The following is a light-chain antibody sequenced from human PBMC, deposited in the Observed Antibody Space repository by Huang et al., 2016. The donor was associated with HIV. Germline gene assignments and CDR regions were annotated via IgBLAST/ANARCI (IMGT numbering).Light chain of an antibody. Sequence: DIQMTQSPSSLSASVGDRVTITCRSSQNIDTVLSWYQKKQGKVPELLISGASTLQSGVPSRFSGSGSGTDFSLTISSLQPGDFATYYCQQSYNTPWTFGQGTGVEVK. CDR3: QQSYNTPWT. J-gene: IGKJ1*01. CDR2: GAS. CDR1: QNIDTV. V-gene: IGKV1-39*01.